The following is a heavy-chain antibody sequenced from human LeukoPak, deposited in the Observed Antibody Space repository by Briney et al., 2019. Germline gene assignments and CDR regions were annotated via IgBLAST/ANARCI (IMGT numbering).Heavy chain of an antibody. CDR3: ARMQVRGVITYYFDY. V-gene: IGHV1-69*05. CDR2: IIPIFGTA. D-gene: IGHD3-10*01. J-gene: IGHJ4*02. Sequence: GASVKVSCKASGGTFSSYAISWVRQAPGQGLEWMGGIIPIFGTANYAQKFQGRVTITTDESTSTAYMELSSSRSEDTAVYYCARMQVRGVITYYFDYWGQGTLVTVSS. CDR1: GGTFSSYA.